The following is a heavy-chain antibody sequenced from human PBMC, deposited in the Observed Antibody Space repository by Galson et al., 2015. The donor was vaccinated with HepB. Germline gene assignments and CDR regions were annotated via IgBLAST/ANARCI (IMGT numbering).Heavy chain of an antibody. D-gene: IGHD1-26*01. CDR1: GFTFGDYA. CDR2: IRSKAYGGTT. Sequence: SLRLSCAASGFTFGDYAMSWVRQAPGKGLEWVGFIRSKAYGGTTEYAASVKGRFTISRDDSKSIAYLQMNSLKTEDTAVYYCTREDSGSYYYYYGMDVWGQGTTVTVSS. CDR3: TREDSGSYYYYYGMDV. V-gene: IGHV3-49*04. J-gene: IGHJ6*02.